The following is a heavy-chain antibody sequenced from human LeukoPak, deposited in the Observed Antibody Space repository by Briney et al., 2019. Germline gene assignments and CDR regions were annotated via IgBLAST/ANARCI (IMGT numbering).Heavy chain of an antibody. V-gene: IGHV1-8*01. Sequence: ASVKVSCKASGYTFTSYDINWVRQATGQGLEWMGWMNPNSGNRGYAQKFQGRVTMTRNTAISTAYMELSSLRSEDTAVYYCARGLRYYDSSGYYPFDFWGQGTLVTVSS. CDR3: ARGLRYYDSSGYYPFDF. CDR2: MNPNSGNR. J-gene: IGHJ4*02. D-gene: IGHD3-22*01. CDR1: GYTFTSYD.